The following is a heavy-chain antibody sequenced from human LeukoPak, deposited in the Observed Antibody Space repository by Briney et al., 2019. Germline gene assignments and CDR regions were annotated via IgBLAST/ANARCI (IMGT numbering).Heavy chain of an antibody. J-gene: IGHJ4*02. CDR3: ARGPTTVTRAFDY. V-gene: IGHV4-4*07. D-gene: IGHD4-17*01. CDR2: IYTSGST. Sequence: SETLSLTCTVSGGSFSIYYWSWIRQPAGKGLEYIGRIYTSGSTNYNPSLKSRVTMSVDTSNNQFSLKLSSVTAADTAVYYCARGPTTVTRAFDYWGQRTLVTVSS. CDR1: GGSFSIYY.